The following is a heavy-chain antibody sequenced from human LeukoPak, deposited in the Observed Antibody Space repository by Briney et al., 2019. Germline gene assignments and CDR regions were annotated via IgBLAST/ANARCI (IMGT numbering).Heavy chain of an antibody. Sequence: SETLSLTCAVYGGSFSTYYWSWIRQPPGKGLEWIGEINHSGSTNYNPSLKSRVTISVDTSKNQFSLKLSSVTAADTAVYYCARTYDTSGCYYAFDYWGQGTLVTVSS. CDR3: ARTYDTSGCYYAFDY. V-gene: IGHV4-34*01. CDR2: INHSGST. J-gene: IGHJ4*02. CDR1: GGSFSTYY. D-gene: IGHD3-22*01.